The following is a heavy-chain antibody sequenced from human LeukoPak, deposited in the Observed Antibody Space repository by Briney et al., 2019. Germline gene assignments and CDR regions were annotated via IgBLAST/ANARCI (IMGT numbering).Heavy chain of an antibody. V-gene: IGHV3-7*01. D-gene: IGHD5-18*01. CDR2: IKQDGSEK. CDR1: GFTFSSYA. Sequence: GGSLRLSCAASGFTFSSYAMSWVRQAPGKGLEWVANIKQDGSEKYYVDSVKGRFTISRDNAKNSLYLQMNSLRAEDTAVYYCARGRWIQPPRTAFDIWGQGTMVTVSS. CDR3: ARGRWIQPPRTAFDI. J-gene: IGHJ3*02.